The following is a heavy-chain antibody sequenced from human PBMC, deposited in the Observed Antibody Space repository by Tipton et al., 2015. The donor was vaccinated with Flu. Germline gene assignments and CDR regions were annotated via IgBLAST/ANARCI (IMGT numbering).Heavy chain of an antibody. Sequence: TLSLTCTDSGGSISSSSYNWGWIRQPPGKGLEWIASIYYSGRNYYNPSLKSRVTMSVDTSKNQFSLKLNSVTAADTAVYYCARLSYYDVDLKNFYFEDWGQGTLVTVSS. CDR3: ARLSYYDVDLKNFYFED. CDR1: GGSISSSSYN. CDR2: IYYSGRN. J-gene: IGHJ4*02. D-gene: IGHD3-10*02. V-gene: IGHV4-39*01.